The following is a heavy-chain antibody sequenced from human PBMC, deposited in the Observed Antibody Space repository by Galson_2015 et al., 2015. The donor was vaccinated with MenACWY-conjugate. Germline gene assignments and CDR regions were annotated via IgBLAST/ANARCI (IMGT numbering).Heavy chain of an antibody. Sequence: SVKVSCKASGGTFSSYAISWVRQAPGQGLEWMGGIIPIFGTANYAQKFQGRVTITADESTSTAYMELSSLRSEDTAVYYCAGGLTGTTDPYYYYYYGMDVWGQGTTVTVSS. CDR3: AGGLTGTTDPYYYYYYGMDV. CDR2: IIPIFGTA. D-gene: IGHD1-7*01. CDR1: GGTFSSYA. V-gene: IGHV1-69*13. J-gene: IGHJ6*02.